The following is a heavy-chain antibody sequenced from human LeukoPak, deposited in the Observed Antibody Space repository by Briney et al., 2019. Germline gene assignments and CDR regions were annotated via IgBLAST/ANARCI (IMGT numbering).Heavy chain of an antibody. CDR2: ISSSGSTI. CDR1: GFTFSSYE. J-gene: IGHJ5*02. D-gene: IGHD4-11*01. Sequence: GALRLSCAASGFTFSSYEMNWVRQAPGKGLEWVSYISSSGSTIYYADSVKGRFTISRDNAKNSLYLQMNSLRAEDTALYYCARVAGSNYGWFDPWGQGTLVTVSS. V-gene: IGHV3-48*03. CDR3: ARVAGSNYGWFDP.